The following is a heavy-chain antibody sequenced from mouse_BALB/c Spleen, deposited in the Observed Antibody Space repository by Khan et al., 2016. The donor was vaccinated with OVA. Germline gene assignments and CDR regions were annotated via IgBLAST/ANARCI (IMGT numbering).Heavy chain of an antibody. D-gene: IGHD3-1*01. CDR3: ARGGSSGPAWFAY. CDR2: IRYAGNS. J-gene: IGHJ3*01. CDR1: AYSITSGYF. V-gene: IGHV3-6*02. Sequence: EVQLQESGPGLVKPSQSLSLSCSVTAYSITSGYFWNWIRQFPGNKLEWMGYIRYAGNSNYNPSLKNRISITRDTSRNQFFLKLISVTPEDTATYFCARGGSSGPAWFAYWGQGTLVTVSA.